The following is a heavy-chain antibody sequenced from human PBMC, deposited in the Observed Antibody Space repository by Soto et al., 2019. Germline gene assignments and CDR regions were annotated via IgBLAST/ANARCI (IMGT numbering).Heavy chain of an antibody. CDR3: ARSQGSSTSLEIYYYYYYGMDV. Sequence: SVKLYGKGSGDACSSYSMRWVLQNNGQGLEWMGGIIPISGTANYAQKFQGRVTITADESTSTAYMELSSLRSEDTAVYYCARSQGSSTSLEIYYYYYYGMDVWGQGTTVTVSS. J-gene: IGHJ6*02. CDR1: GDACSSYS. CDR2: IIPISGTA. D-gene: IGHD2-2*01. V-gene: IGHV1-69*13.